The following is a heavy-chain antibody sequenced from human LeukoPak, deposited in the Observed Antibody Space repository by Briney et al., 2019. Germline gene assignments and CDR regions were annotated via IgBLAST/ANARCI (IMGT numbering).Heavy chain of an antibody. CDR1: GFTFSNAW. CDR3: TTDYCSGGSCYSDYYYGMDV. V-gene: IGHV3-15*01. D-gene: IGHD2-15*01. J-gene: IGHJ6*02. CDR2: IKSKTDGGTT. Sequence: GGSLRLSCAASGFTFSNAWMSWVRQAPGKGLEWVGRIKSKTDGGTTDYAAPVKGRFTTSRDDSKNTLYLQMNSLKTEDTAVYYCTTDYCSGGSCYSDYYYGMDVWGQGTTVTVSS.